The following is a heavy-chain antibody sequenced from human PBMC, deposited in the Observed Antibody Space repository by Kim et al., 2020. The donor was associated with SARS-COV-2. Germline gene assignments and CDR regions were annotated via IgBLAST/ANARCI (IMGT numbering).Heavy chain of an antibody. CDR1: GGSSNNFF. CDR2: VSDTGRT. V-gene: IGHV4-59*13. CDR3: ARDAGLGKGDWFDP. Sequence: SETLSLTCNVSGGSSNNFFWSWIRQSPGGGLDWIAFVSDTGRTTMYNPSLTSRVSISLDTSNKQLSLNLKSVTAADTGIYYCARDAGLGKGDWFDPWGQGTLVTVSS. D-gene: IGHD3-16*01. J-gene: IGHJ5*02.